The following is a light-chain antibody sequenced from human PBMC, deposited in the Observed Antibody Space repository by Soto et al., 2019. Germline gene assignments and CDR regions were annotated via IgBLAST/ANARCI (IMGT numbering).Light chain of an antibody. J-gene: IGKJ4*01. Sequence: DIQMTQSPSTLSASVGDRVTITCRASQSISSWLAWYQQKPGKAPKLLIYKASSLESGVPSRFSGSGSGTEFTLTISSLHPDDFATYYCQQYNSYLLTFGGGTKVETK. CDR1: QSISSW. CDR2: KAS. CDR3: QQYNSYLLT. V-gene: IGKV1-5*03.